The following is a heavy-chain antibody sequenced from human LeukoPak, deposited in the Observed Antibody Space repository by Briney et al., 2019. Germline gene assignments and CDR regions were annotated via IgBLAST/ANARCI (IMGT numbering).Heavy chain of an antibody. Sequence: ASVKVSCKASGYTFTGYYMHWVRQAPGQGLEWMGWINPNSGGTNYAQKFQGRVTMTRDTSISTAYMELRSLRSDDTAVYYCARDEMLRMLAVAVSFDYWGQGTLVTVSS. CDR3: ARDEMLRMLAVAVSFDY. J-gene: IGHJ4*02. CDR1: GYTFTGYY. D-gene: IGHD6-19*01. V-gene: IGHV1-2*02. CDR2: INPNSGGT.